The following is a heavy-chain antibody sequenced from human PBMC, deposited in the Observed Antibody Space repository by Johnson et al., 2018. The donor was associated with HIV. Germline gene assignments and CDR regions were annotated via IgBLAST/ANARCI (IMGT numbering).Heavy chain of an antibody. CDR2: ISYDGSNK. D-gene: IGHD1-26*01. J-gene: IGHJ3*02. Sequence: QVQLVESGGGVVQPGRSLRLSCAASGFTFSSYAMHWVRQAPGKGLEWVAVISYDGSNKYYADSVKGRFTISRDNSKNTLYLQMNSLRAEDTAVYYCARDQAVGATSDAFDIWGQGTMVTVSS. CDR3: ARDQAVGATSDAFDI. CDR1: GFTFSSYA. V-gene: IGHV3-30-3*01.